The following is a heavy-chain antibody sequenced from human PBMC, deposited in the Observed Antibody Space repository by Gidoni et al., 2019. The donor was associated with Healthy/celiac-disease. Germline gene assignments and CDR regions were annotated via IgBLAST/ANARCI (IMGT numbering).Heavy chain of an antibody. CDR1: GFSFSSYA. CDR3: ANRYPDAYYTTVTTLNWYFDL. CDR2: ISGSGGST. J-gene: IGHJ2*01. V-gene: IGHV3-23*01. Sequence: EVQLLESGGGLVQPGGSLRLSCAASGFSFSSYAMSWVRQAPGKGLEWVSAISGSGGSTYYADSVKGRFTISRDNSKNTLYLQMNSLRAEDTAVYYCANRYPDAYYTTVTTLNWYFDLWGRGTLVTVSS. D-gene: IGHD4-17*01.